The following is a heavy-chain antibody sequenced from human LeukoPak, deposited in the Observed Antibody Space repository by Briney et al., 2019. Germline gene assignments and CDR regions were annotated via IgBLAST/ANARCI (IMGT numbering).Heavy chain of an antibody. Sequence: SETLSLTCAVYGGSFSGYYWSWIRQPPGKGLEWIGEINHSGSTNYNPSLKSRVTIAVDTSKNQFSLKLSSVTAADRAVYYCARQGYIVVVPAAPNGDASDIWGQGTMVTVSS. D-gene: IGHD2-2*01. V-gene: IGHV4-34*01. CDR3: ARQGYIVVVPAAPNGDASDI. J-gene: IGHJ3*02. CDR1: GGSFSGYY. CDR2: INHSGST.